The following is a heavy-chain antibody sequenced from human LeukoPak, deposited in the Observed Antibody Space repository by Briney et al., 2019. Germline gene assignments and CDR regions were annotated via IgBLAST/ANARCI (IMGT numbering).Heavy chain of an antibody. D-gene: IGHD3-10*01. CDR2: NHYTGST. J-gene: IGHJ5*01. CDR1: GGPISTYY. V-gene: IGHV4-59*01. CDR3: ARGRSGGDWFDS. Sequence: PSETLSLTCTVFGGPISTYYWTWIRQPPGKGLEWIGYNHYTGSTNHNPSLKSRVTMSVDTSKNQFSLKLSSVTAADTAVYYCARGRSGGDWFDSWGQGTLVTVSS.